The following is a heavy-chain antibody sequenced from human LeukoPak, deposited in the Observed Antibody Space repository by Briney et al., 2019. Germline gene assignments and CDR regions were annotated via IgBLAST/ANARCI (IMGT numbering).Heavy chain of an antibody. V-gene: IGHV3-49*04. CDR3: TRDQRYCSGGSCSYANWFDP. Sequence: GGSLRLSCTASGFTFGDYAMSWVRQAPGKGLEWVGFIRSKAYGGTTEYAASVKGRFTISRYDSKSIAYLQMNSLKTEDTAVYYCTRDQRYCSGGSCSYANWFDPWGQGTLVTVSS. D-gene: IGHD2-15*01. CDR1: GFTFGDYA. J-gene: IGHJ5*02. CDR2: IRSKAYGGTT.